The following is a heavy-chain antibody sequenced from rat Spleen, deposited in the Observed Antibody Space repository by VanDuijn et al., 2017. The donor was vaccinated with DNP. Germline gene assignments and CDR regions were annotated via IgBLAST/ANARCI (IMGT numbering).Heavy chain of an antibody. J-gene: IGHJ1*01. CDR3: TRSITWNHYWFFDF. CDR1: GFSLTSNS. V-gene: IGHV2-1*01. CDR2: IWSGGGT. Sequence: QVQLKESGPGLLQPSQTLSLTCTVSGFSLTSNSVHWIRQPPGKGLEWVGVIWSGGGTAYNSVLKSRLNFTRDTSRSQVFLRMKRLETEDTAVYFCTRSITWNHYWFFDFWGPGTMVTVSS. D-gene: IGHD1-4*01.